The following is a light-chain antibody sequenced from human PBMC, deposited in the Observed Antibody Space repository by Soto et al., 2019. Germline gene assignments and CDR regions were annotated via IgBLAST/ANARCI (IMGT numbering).Light chain of an antibody. CDR1: QSVSSN. J-gene: IGKJ5*01. Sequence: EIVIAHSPVTLSFSPVERATLSCRASQSVSSNLAWYQQKPGQAPRLLIYGASTRATGIPARFSGSGSGTEFTLTISGLQSEDFAVYYCQQYNNWPPITFGQGTRLEIK. CDR2: GAS. CDR3: QQYNNWPPIT. V-gene: IGKV3-15*01.